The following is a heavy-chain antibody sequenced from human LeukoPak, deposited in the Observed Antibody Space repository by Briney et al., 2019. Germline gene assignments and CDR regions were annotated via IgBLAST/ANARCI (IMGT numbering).Heavy chain of an antibody. J-gene: IGHJ4*02. Sequence: GGSLRLSCVASGFTFSSYAMSWVRQAPGKGLEWVSGISSSGGSTYYADSVKGRFTISRDNSTDTLSLQLDSLRAEDTAVYYCARSAGLRCFAYWGLGTLVTVSS. D-gene: IGHD4-17*01. CDR1: GFTFSSYA. CDR2: ISSSGGST. V-gene: IGHV3-23*01. CDR3: ARSAGLRCFAY.